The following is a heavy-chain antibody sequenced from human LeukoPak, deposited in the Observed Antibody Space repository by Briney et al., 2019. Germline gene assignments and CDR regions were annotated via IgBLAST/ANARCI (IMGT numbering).Heavy chain of an antibody. V-gene: IGHV4-30-4*01. J-gene: IGHJ4*02. Sequence: SETLSLTCTVSGGSISSGDYYWSWIRQPPGKGLEWIGYIYYSGSTYYNPSLKSRVTISVDTSKNQLSLKLSSVTAADTAVYYCAREGSRGVVVPAAMDLWGQGTLVTVSS. D-gene: IGHD2-2*01. CDR2: IYYSGST. CDR3: AREGSRGVVVPAAMDL. CDR1: GGSISSGDYY.